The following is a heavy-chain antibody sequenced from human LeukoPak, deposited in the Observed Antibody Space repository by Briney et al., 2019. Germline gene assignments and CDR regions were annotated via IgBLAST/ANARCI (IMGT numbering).Heavy chain of an antibody. CDR1: GMTFSTYW. CDR3: AKDAGGTGIYFDC. CDR2: IYTGGTT. D-gene: IGHD1-1*01. J-gene: IGHJ4*02. V-gene: IGHV3-53*01. Sequence: PGGSLRLSCAASGMTFSTYWMTWVRQAPGKGLEWVSVIYTGGTTYYADSVKGRFTTSRDNSKNTLYLQMNSLRAEDTAVYFCAKDAGGTGIYFDCWGQGTLVTVSS.